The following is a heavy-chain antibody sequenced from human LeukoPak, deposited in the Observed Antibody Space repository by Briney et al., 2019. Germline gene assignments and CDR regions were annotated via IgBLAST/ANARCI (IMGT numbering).Heavy chain of an antibody. Sequence: TGGSLRLSCAASGFTFSTYSMNWVRQAPGKGLEGVAFIRYDGSNKYYADSVKGRFTISRDNSKNTLYLQMNSLRAEDTAVYYCAKDSLGGATTNPDYWGQGTLVTVSS. J-gene: IGHJ4*02. CDR2: IRYDGSNK. V-gene: IGHV3-30*02. CDR3: AKDSLGGATTNPDY. D-gene: IGHD1-26*01. CDR1: GFTFSTYS.